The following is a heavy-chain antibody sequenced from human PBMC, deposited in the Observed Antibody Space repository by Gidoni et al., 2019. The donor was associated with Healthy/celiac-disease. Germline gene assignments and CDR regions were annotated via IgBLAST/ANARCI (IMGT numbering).Heavy chain of an antibody. CDR1: GFTVSSYS. D-gene: IGHD2-2*01. CDR2: ISSSSSYI. V-gene: IGHV3-21*01. CDR3: ARDRDCSSTSCYAGGYYGMDV. J-gene: IGHJ6*02. Sequence: EVQLVESGGGLVKPGGSLRLSCAASGFTVSSYSMHWVRQAPGKGLEWVSSISSSSSYIYYADSVKCRFTISRDNAKNSLYLQMNSLRAEDTAVYYCARDRDCSSTSCYAGGYYGMDVWGQGTTVTVSS.